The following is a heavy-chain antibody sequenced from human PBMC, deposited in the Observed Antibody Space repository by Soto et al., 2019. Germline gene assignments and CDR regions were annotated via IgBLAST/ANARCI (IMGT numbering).Heavy chain of an antibody. V-gene: IGHV4-34*01. CDR1: GGSFSGYY. Sequence: SETLSLTCAVYGGSFSGYYWSWIRQPPGKGLEWIGEINHSGSTNYNPSLKSRVTISVDTSKNQFSLKLSSVTAADTAVYYCARGMVVPAAMLRYYYYYYMDVWGKGTTVTVSS. CDR2: INHSGST. J-gene: IGHJ6*03. D-gene: IGHD2-2*01. CDR3: ARGMVVPAAMLRYYYYYYMDV.